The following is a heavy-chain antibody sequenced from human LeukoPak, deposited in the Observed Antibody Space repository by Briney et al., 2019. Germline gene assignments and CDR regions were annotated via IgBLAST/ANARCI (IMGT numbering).Heavy chain of an antibody. CDR3: AREYCSSTSCYFSYVDY. CDR1: GGSFRGYY. J-gene: IGHJ4*02. CDR2: INHSGST. Sequence: SETLSLTCAVYGGSFRGYYWSWIRQPPGKGLEWIGEINHSGSTNYNPSLKSRVTISVDTSKNQFSLKLSSVTAADTAVYYCAREYCSSTSCYFSYVDYWGQGTLVTVSS. D-gene: IGHD2-2*01. V-gene: IGHV4-34*01.